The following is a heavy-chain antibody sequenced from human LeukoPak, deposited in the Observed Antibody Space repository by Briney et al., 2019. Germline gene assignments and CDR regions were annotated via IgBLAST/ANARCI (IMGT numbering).Heavy chain of an antibody. J-gene: IGHJ4*02. CDR1: GGSISGYS. CDR2: IYYSGST. D-gene: IGHD4-17*01. CDR3: ASGRYGDLYDY. V-gene: IGHV4-59*01. Sequence: SETLSLTCTVSGGSISGYSWSWIRQPPGKGLEWIGYIYYSGSTNYSPSLKSRVTISVDTSKNQFSLKLRSVAAADTAVYYCASGRYGDLYDYWGQGTLVTVSS.